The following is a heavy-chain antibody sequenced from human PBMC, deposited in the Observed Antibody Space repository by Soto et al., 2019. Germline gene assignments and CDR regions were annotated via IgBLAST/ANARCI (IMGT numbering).Heavy chain of an antibody. CDR2: INAGNGNT. Sequence: QVQLVQSGAEVKKPGASVKVSCKASGYTFTSYAMHWVRQAPGQRLEWMGWINAGNGNTKYSQKFQGRVTITRDTSASTAYVELSSLRSEDTAVYYCARVIAAASKGYYQHWGQGTLVTVSS. J-gene: IGHJ1*01. CDR1: GYTFTSYA. CDR3: ARVIAAASKGYYQH. V-gene: IGHV1-3*01. D-gene: IGHD6-13*01.